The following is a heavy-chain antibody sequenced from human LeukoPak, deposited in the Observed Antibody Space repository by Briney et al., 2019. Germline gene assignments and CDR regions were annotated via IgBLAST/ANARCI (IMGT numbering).Heavy chain of an antibody. V-gene: IGHV3-7*03. J-gene: IGHJ4*01. CDR1: GFKFSVYW. CDR2: INEDGSEK. D-gene: IGHD1-14*01. Sequence: GGSLRLSWEASGFKFSVYWMSWVRLVPGKGQEWVANINEDGSEKYYVDSVKGRFTISRDNAKSSVYLQMNSPRVEDTAVYYCGRGGQPGTVDYWGHGALVTVSS. CDR3: GRGGQPGTVDY.